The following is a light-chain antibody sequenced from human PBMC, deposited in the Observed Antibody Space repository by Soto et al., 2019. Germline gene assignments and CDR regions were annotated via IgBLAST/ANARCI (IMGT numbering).Light chain of an antibody. J-gene: IGKJ1*01. CDR1: QSVGTN. CDR3: QQNEHRRA. V-gene: IGKV3-15*01. CDR2: GAS. Sequence: ETVMTQSPATLSVSPGERVTLSCRASQSVGTNIAWFQQKPGQAPRLLIFGASTRATGVPDRFSGSGSGTDFTLTISSLQSEDLAVYYCQQNEHRRAFGQGTKVEIK.